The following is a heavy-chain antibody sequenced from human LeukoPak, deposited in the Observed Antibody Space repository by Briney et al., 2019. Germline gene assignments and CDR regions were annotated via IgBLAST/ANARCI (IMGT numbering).Heavy chain of an antibody. J-gene: IGHJ4*02. Sequence: SETLSLTCTVSGGSISSSSYYWGWIRQPPGKGLEWIGRIYTSGSTNYNPSLKSRVTISVDTSKNQFSLKLSSVTAADTAVYYCAVGFWSGFDYWGQGTLVTVSS. CDR2: IYTSGST. CDR3: AVGFWSGFDY. V-gene: IGHV4-61*02. D-gene: IGHD3-3*01. CDR1: GGSISSSSYY.